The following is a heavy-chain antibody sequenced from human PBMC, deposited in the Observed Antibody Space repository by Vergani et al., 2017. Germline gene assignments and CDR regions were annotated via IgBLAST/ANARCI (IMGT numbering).Heavy chain of an antibody. Sequence: QVQLRESGPGLVKPSQTLSLTCTVSGDSITSGYYYWNWIRQPAGKGLEWIGRIYPTGSTNYNPSLRSRVTISVDTSKNQFSLELSSVTAAATAVYYCAREVGYYYDMDVWGKGTTVIVSS. CDR3: AREVGYYYDMDV. J-gene: IGHJ6*03. V-gene: IGHV4-61*02. CDR1: GDSITSGYYY. CDR2: IYPTGST.